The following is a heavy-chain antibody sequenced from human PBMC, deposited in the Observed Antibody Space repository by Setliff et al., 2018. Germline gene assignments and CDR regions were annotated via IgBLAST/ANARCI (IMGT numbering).Heavy chain of an antibody. CDR2: INHSGNT. D-gene: IGHD3-10*01. CDR1: GGSFSGYY. V-gene: IGHV4-34*01. J-gene: IGHJ5*02. CDR3: ARVLVLGYNWFDP. Sequence: TLSLTCAVYGGSFSGYYWSWIRQPPGKGLEWIGEINHSGNTNYNPSLKSRVTISIDTSKNQFSLKVNSVTAADTAVYYCARVLVLGYNWFDPWGQGTLVTVSS.